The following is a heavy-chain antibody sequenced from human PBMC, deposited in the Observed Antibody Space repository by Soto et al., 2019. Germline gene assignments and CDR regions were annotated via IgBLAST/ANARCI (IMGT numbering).Heavy chain of an antibody. CDR3: ARGSLQVIAEAGTGAFDI. CDR1: GGTFSSYA. D-gene: IGHD6-13*01. Sequence: SVKVSCKASGGTFSSYAISWVRQAPGQGLEWMGGIIPIFGNTNYAQKFQGRVTMTADTSTSTAYMELRSLRSDDTAVYYCARGSLQVIAEAGTGAFDIWGQGTMVTVSS. CDR2: IIPIFGNT. J-gene: IGHJ3*02. V-gene: IGHV1-69*06.